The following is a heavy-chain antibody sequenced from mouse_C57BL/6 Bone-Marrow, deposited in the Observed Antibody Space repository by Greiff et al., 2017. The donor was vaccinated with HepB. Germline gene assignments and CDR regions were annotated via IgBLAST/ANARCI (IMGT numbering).Heavy chain of an antibody. CDR1: GYTFTTYP. CDR2: FHPYNDDT. V-gene: IGHV1-47*01. J-gene: IGHJ4*01. Sequence: VHLVESGAELVKPGASVKMSCKASGYTFTTYPIEWMKQNHGKSLEWIGNFHPYNDDTKYNEKFKGKATLTVEKSSSTVYLELSRLTSDDSAVYYCAIFITTERGAMDYWGQGTSVTVSS. D-gene: IGHD1-1*01. CDR3: AIFITTERGAMDY.